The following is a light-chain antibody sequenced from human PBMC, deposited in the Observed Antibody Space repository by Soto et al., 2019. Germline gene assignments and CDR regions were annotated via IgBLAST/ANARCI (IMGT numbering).Light chain of an antibody. V-gene: IGKV3-11*01. CDR1: HSVTTH. J-gene: IGKJ5*01. CDR2: DAS. Sequence: ETVMTHSPATLSVSPGGRATLSCWASHSVTTHLAWFQQRPGQTPRLLIYDASTRAPGIPARFSGRGSGADFTLTISSLEPEDFAVYYCQQRSDSITFGQGTRLEIK. CDR3: QQRSDSIT.